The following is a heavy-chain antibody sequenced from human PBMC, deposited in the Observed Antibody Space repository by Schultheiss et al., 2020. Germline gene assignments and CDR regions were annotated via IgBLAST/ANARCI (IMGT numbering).Heavy chain of an antibody. D-gene: IGHD3-3*01. V-gene: IGHV4-61*08. J-gene: IGHJ5*02. Sequence: SATLSLTCTVSGGSISSGGYYWSWIRQHPGKGLEWIGYIYYSSTNYNPSLKSRVTISVDTSKNQFSLKLSSVTAADTAVYYCARAGGRGITTPVGWFDPWGQGNL. CDR1: GGSISSGGYY. CDR2: IYYSST. CDR3: ARAGGRGITTPVGWFDP.